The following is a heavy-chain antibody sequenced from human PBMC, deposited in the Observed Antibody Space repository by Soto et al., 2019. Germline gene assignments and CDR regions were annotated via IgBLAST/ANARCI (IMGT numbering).Heavy chain of an antibody. CDR1: GGSFSGYY. D-gene: IGHD2-15*01. CDR3: ARRRAATYHYYYYYGMDV. J-gene: IGHJ6*02. Sequence: SETLSLTCAIYGGSFSGYYWSWIRQPPGKGLEWIGEINHRGSPNYNPTLKSRVTISVDTSKNQFSLKLSSVTAADTAVYYCARRRAATYHYYYYYGMDVWGQGTTVTVSS. CDR2: INHRGSP. V-gene: IGHV4-34*01.